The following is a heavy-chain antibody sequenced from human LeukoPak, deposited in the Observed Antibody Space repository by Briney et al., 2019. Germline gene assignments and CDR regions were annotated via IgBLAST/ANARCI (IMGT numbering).Heavy chain of an antibody. V-gene: IGHV4-4*07. CDR2: IYTSGST. D-gene: IGHD3-3*01. CDR1: GGSISSYY. Sequence: SETPSLTCTVSGGSISSYYWSWIRQPAGKGLEWIGRIYTSGSTNYNPSLKSRVTMSVDTSKNQFSLKLSSVTAADTAVYYCASSSQLRSLEWAYGMDVWGQGTTVTVSS. J-gene: IGHJ6*02. CDR3: ASSSQLRSLEWAYGMDV.